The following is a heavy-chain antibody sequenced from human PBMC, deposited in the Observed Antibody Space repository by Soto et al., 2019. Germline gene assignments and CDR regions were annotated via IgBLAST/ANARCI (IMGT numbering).Heavy chain of an antibody. CDR1: GFTFSSYA. J-gene: IGHJ6*02. D-gene: IGHD6-19*01. Sequence: PGGSLRLSCAASGFTFSSYAMKWVRQAPGKGLEWVSLIGESGTPTYYADSVKGRFTISRDNSKNTLYLQMNSLRAEDTAVYYCAKGYSSGWSYYYGMDVWGQGTTVTVSS. V-gene: IGHV3-23*01. CDR2: IGESGTPT. CDR3: AKGYSSGWSYYYGMDV.